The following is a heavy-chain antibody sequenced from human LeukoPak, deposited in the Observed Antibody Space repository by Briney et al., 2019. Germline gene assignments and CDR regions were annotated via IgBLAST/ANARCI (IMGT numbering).Heavy chain of an antibody. Sequence: ASVKVSCKASGYTFTIYDIDWVRQATGQGPEWMGWMNPNSGNTGYAQKFQGRVTMTRDTSITTAYMELSSLIYDDTTVYYCARGRGSGTGLRRLDFWGQGTLVTVSS. CDR1: GYTFTIYD. D-gene: IGHD6-19*01. CDR3: ARGRGSGTGLRRLDF. V-gene: IGHV1-8*01. J-gene: IGHJ4*02. CDR2: MNPNSGNT.